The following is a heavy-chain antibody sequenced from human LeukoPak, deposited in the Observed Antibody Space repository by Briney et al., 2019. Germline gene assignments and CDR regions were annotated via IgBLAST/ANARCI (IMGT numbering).Heavy chain of an antibody. Sequence: SETLSLTCIVSGYSISNNYYWGWIRQPPGKGLEWIGNIYHSGNTYYNPSLKSRVTISVDMSKNQFSLKLISVTAADTAVYYCASRFFRYFDRRWFDPWGQGTLVTVSS. J-gene: IGHJ5*02. D-gene: IGHD3-9*01. V-gene: IGHV4-38-2*02. CDR3: ASRFFRYFDRRWFDP. CDR2: IYHSGNT. CDR1: GYSISNNYY.